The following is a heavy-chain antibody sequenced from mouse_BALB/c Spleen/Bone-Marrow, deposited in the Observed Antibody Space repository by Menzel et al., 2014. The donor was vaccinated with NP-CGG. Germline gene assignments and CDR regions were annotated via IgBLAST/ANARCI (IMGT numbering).Heavy chain of an antibody. Sequence: DVKLVESGGGLVQPGGSLKLSCAASGFTFSSYGMSWVRQTPDKRLELVATINSNGGSTYYPDSVKGRFTISRDNAKSTLYLQMGSLKSEDTAMYYCARIWAYYAMDYWGQGTSVTVSS. D-gene: IGHD4-1*01. CDR1: GFTFSSYG. J-gene: IGHJ4*01. CDR3: ARIWAYYAMDY. CDR2: INSNGGST. V-gene: IGHV5-6-3*01.